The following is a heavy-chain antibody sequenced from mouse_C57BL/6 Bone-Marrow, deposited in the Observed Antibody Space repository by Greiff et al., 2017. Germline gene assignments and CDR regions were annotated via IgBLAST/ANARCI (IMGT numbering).Heavy chain of an antibody. D-gene: IGHD1-1*01. J-gene: IGHJ4*01. CDR3: ARVVTTVVATPYYYAMDY. V-gene: IGHV1-55*01. CDR2: IYPGSGST. CDR1: GYTFTSYW. Sequence: QVQLQQPGAELVKPGASVKMSCKASGYTFTSYWITWVKQRPGQGLEWIGDIYPGSGSTNYNEKFKSKATLTVDTSSSTAYMQLSSLTSEDSAVYYCARVVTTVVATPYYYAMDYWGQGTSVTVSS.